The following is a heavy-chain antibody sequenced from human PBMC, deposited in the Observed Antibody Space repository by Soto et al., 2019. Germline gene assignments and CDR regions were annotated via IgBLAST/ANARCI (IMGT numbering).Heavy chain of an antibody. CDR2: IYSGGST. CDR1: GFTVSSNY. CDR3: ARFPYPFGMDV. V-gene: IGHV3-66*01. Sequence: EVQLVESGGGLVQPGGSLRLSCAASGFTVSSNYMSWVRQAPGKGLEWVSVIYSGGSTYYADSVKGRFTISRDRSKTTLYLRVNSLRAEDTAVYYCARFPYPFGMDVWGQGTTVTVSS. J-gene: IGHJ6*02.